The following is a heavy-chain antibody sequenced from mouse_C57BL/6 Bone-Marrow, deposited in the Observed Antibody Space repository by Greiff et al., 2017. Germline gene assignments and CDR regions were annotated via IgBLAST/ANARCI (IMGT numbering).Heavy chain of an antibody. J-gene: IGHJ4*01. CDR3: ARQRRRYAMDY. CDR2: ISNGGGST. V-gene: IGHV5-12*01. Sequence: EVNVVESGGGLVQPGGSLKLSCAASGFTFSDYYMYWVRQTPEKRLEWVAYISNGGGSTYYPDTVKGRFTISRDNAKNTLYLQMSRLKSEDTAMYYCARQRRRYAMDYWGQGTSVTVSS. CDR1: GFTFSDYY.